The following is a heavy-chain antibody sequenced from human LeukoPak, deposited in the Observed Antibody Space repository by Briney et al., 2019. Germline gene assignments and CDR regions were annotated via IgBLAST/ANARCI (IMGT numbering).Heavy chain of an antibody. J-gene: IGHJ3*02. CDR3: VSPRIYSGSYFDAFDI. D-gene: IGHD1-26*01. Sequence: GGSLRLSCAASGFTFSDYNMRWIRQAPGKGLEWVSSISRSGSTKYYADSVKGRFTISRDNAKNSLYLQMNSLRAEDTAVYYCVSPRIYSGSYFDAFDIWGQGTMVTVSS. V-gene: IGHV3-11*04. CDR2: ISRSGSTK. CDR1: GFTFSDYN.